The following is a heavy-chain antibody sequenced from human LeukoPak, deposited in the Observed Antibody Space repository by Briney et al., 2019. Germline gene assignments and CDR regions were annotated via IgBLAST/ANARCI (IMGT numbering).Heavy chain of an antibody. J-gene: IGHJ5*02. CDR1: GFTFSSYS. V-gene: IGHV3-21*01. Sequence: GGSLRLSCAASGFTFSSYSMNWVRQAPGKGLEWVSSISSSSSYIYYADSVKGRFTISRDNAKNSLYLQMNSLRAEDTAVYDCARDNDFWSGSHGWFDPWGQGTLVTVSS. D-gene: IGHD3-3*01. CDR2: ISSSSSYI. CDR3: ARDNDFWSGSHGWFDP.